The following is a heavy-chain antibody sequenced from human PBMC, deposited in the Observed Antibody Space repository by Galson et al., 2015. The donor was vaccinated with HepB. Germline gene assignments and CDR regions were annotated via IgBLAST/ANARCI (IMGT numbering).Heavy chain of an antibody. D-gene: IGHD6-19*01. Sequence: SVTVSCKASGFVFKSYGISWVRQAPGQGLEWVGWISAFSGDTNYAQKVQGRVTLTTDTSTDTAYMELRSLRPSDTAVYHCARAQLKWLVDHWGQGTLVTVSS. CDR2: ISAFSGDT. CDR1: GFVFKSYG. CDR3: ARAQLKWLVDH. V-gene: IGHV1-18*01. J-gene: IGHJ4*02.